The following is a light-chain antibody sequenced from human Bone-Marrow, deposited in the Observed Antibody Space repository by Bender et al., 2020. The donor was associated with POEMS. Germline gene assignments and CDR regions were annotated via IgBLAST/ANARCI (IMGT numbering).Light chain of an antibody. CDR3: SSYSSSSLGV. V-gene: IGLV2-14*03. CDR2: DVS. Sequence: QSALTQPASVSGSPGQSIIISCTGTSSDVGGYNYVSWYQQHPGKAPKLMIYDVSNRPSGVSNRFSGSKSGNTASLTISGLRAEDEADYYCSSYSSSSLGVFGGGTKLTVL. J-gene: IGLJ2*01. CDR1: SSDVGGYNY.